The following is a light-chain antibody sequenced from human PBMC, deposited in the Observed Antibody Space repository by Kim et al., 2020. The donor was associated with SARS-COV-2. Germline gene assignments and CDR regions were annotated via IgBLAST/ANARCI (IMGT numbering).Light chain of an antibody. V-gene: IGKV1-39*01. Sequence: DIQMTQSPSSLSAFVGDRVTITCRASQSISDYLNWYQHKPGKAPNLLIYAASTLQSGVPSRFAGSGSGTDFTLTITSLQPEDFATYFCQQTYTATPTFGGGTKVDIK. J-gene: IGKJ4*01. CDR3: QQTYTATPT. CDR1: QSISDY. CDR2: AAS.